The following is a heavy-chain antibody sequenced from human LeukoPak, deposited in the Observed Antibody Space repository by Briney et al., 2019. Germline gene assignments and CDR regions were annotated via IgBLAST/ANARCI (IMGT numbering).Heavy chain of an antibody. V-gene: IGHV4-30-2*01. D-gene: IGHD3-3*01. CDR2: IYHSGST. CDR3: ARGVSGGVFDY. CDR1: GGSISSGGYS. Sequence: SQTLSLTCAVSGGSISSGGYSWSWIRQPPGKGLEWIGYIYHSGSTYYNPSLKSRVTISVDRSKNQFSLKLSSVTAADTAVYYCARGVSGGVFDYWGQETLVTVSS. J-gene: IGHJ4*02.